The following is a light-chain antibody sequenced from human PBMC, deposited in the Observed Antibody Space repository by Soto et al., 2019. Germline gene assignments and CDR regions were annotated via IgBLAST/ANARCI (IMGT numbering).Light chain of an antibody. V-gene: IGLV2-14*01. CDR3: SSYTSTHTDAV. CDR1: SSDIGDYDY. Sequence: QSALTQPASVSGSPGQSITISCTGTSSDIGDYDYVSWYQHHPGKAPKLMIYEVSNRPSGISNRFSGSKSGNTASLTISGLQAEDEADYYCSSYTSTHTDAVFGGGTKLTVL. CDR2: EVS. J-gene: IGLJ2*01.